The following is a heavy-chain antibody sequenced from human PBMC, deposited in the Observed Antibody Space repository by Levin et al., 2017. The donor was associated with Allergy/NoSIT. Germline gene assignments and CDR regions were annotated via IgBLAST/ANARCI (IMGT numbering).Heavy chain of an antibody. CDR1: GGSISSYY. CDR2: IYYSGST. Sequence: SETLSLTCTVSGGSISSYYWSWIRQPPGKGLEWIGYIYYSGSTNYNPSLKSRVTISVDTSKNQFSLKLSSVTAADTAVYYCARDGDSSGYDFLFDYWGQGTLVTVSS. D-gene: IGHD3-22*01. J-gene: IGHJ4*02. V-gene: IGHV4-59*01. CDR3: ARDGDSSGYDFLFDY.